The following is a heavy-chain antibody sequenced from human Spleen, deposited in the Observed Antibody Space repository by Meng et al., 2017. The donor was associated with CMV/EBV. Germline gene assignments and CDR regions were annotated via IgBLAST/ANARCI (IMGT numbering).Heavy chain of an antibody. CDR1: GGTFSSYA. CDR3: ARRPLSVGGTSVDY. CDR2: IIPIFGTA. D-gene: IGHD1-26*01. J-gene: IGHJ4*02. V-gene: IGHV1-69*05. Sequence: SVKVSCKASGGTFSSYAISWVRQAPGQGLEWMGGIIPIFGTANYAQKFQGRVTITTDESTSTAYMELSSLRSEDTAVYYCARRPLSVGGTSVDYWGQGTLVTVSS.